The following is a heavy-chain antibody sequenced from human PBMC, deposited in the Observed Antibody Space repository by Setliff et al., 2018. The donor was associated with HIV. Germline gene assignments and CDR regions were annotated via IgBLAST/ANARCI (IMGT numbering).Heavy chain of an antibody. V-gene: IGHV1-18*01. CDR3: ARDRAGDAFDI. D-gene: IGHD3-10*01. CDR1: GYTFTSYG. Sequence: VASVKVSCKASGYTFTSYGISWVRQAPGQGLEWMGWISAYNGNTNYAEQVQGRVTMTRDTSTSTAYMELRSLRSDDTAVYYCARDRAGDAFDIWGQGTMVTVSS. CDR2: ISAYNGNT. J-gene: IGHJ3*02.